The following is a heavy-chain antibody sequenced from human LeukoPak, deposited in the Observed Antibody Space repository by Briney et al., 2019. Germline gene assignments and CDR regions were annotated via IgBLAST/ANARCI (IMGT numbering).Heavy chain of an antibody. V-gene: IGHV4-39*07. CDR3: ARDGTRIYGSGSYGGPSHNWFDP. CDR2: IYYSGST. CDR1: GGSISSSSYY. D-gene: IGHD3-10*01. Sequence: SETLSLTCTVSGGSISSSSYYWGWIRQPPGRGLEWIGSIYYSGSTYYNPSLKSRVTISVDTSKNQFSLKLSSVTAADTAVYYCARDGTRIYGSGSYGGPSHNWFDPWGQGTLVTVSS. J-gene: IGHJ5*02.